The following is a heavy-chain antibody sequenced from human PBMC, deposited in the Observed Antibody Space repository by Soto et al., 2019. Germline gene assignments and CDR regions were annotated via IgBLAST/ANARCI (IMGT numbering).Heavy chain of an antibody. J-gene: IGHJ4*02. CDR1: RGSITTANW. V-gene: IGHV4-4*02. CDR2: IYHSGST. CDR3: ARRGGGVVLAATTPFDY. D-gene: IGHD2-15*01. Sequence: QVPLLESGPRLVRPSGTLSLTCNVSRGSITTANWWNWVRQPPGRGLEWIGEIYHSGSTNYNLSLKSRVTLSVDKSKNQFSLTLSSVTAADTAIYYCARRGGGVVLAATTPFDYWGQGILVTVSS.